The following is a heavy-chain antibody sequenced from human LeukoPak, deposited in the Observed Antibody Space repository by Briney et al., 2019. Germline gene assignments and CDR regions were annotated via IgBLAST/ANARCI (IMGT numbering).Heavy chain of an antibody. Sequence: GGSLRLSCAASGFTFSSYSMNWVRQAPGKGLEWVSSISSSSSYIYYADSVKGRFTISRDNAKNSLYLKMNSLRAEDTAVYYCARGLLWFGELVNYFDYWGQGTLVTVSS. CDR3: ARGLLWFGELVNYFDY. D-gene: IGHD3-10*01. J-gene: IGHJ4*02. CDR1: GFTFSSYS. CDR2: ISSSSSYI. V-gene: IGHV3-21*01.